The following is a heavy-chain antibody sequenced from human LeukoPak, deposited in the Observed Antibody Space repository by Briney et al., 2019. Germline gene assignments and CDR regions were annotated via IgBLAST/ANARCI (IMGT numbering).Heavy chain of an antibody. J-gene: IGHJ5*02. CDR1: GFTFSSYG. D-gene: IGHD2-8*02. V-gene: IGHV3-30*18. CDR3: AKAGGRAQTPFDP. Sequence: GSLRLSCAASGFTFSSYGMHWVRQAPGKGLEWVAVISNDGSNRYYVDSVKGRFTISRDNSKNTLYLQMNSLRAEDTAVYYCAKAGGRAQTPFDPWGQGTLVTVSS. CDR2: ISNDGSNR.